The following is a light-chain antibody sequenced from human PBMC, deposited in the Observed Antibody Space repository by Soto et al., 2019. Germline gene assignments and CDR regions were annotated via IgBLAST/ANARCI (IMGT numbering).Light chain of an antibody. V-gene: IGKV3-11*01. CDR3: QQRSNWPLT. CDR2: DAS. J-gene: IGKJ4*01. Sequence: EIVLTQSPATLSLSPGERATLSCRASQSVSNDLAWYQQKPGQAPRLLIYDASNRATGIPARFSGSGSGTDFPLTISGLEPEDFAVYYFQQRSNWPLTFGGGTKVEI. CDR1: QSVSND.